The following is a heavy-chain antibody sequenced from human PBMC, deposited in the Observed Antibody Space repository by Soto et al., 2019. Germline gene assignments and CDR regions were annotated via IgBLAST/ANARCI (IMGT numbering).Heavy chain of an antibody. CDR1: GFTFSSYA. D-gene: IGHD3-10*01. CDR3: AKVVRGVIITAMGEYYFDY. V-gene: IGHV3-23*01. Sequence: GGSLRLSCAASGFTFSSYAMSWVRQAPGKGLEWVSAISGSGGSTYYADSVEGRFTISRDNSKNTLYLQMNSLRAEDTAVYYCAKVVRGVIITAMGEYYFDYWGQGTLVTVSS. J-gene: IGHJ4*02. CDR2: ISGSGGST.